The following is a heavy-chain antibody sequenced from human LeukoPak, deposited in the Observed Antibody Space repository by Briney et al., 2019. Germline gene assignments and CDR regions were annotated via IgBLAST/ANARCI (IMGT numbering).Heavy chain of an antibody. CDR3: TRDPRNLGFDP. CDR2: ISYDGSNK. V-gene: IGHV3-30*03. CDR1: GFTFSSYG. J-gene: IGHJ5*02. Sequence: GGSLRLSCAASGFTFSSYGMHWVRQAPGKGLEWVAVISYDGSNKYYADSVKGRFTISRDNSKNTLYLQMNSLRAEDTAVYYCTRDPRNLGFDPWGQGTLVTVSS.